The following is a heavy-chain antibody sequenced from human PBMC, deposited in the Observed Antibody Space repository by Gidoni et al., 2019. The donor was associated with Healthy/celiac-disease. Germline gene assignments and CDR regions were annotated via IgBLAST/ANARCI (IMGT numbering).Heavy chain of an antibody. CDR3: AKTGSRDGYNYSDY. CDR1: GFTFRSYA. D-gene: IGHD5-12*01. Sequence: EVQLLESGGGLVQPGGSLRLSCAASGFTFRSYAMSWVRPAPGKGLEWVSAISGSGGSTYYADSVKGRFNISRDNSKNTLYLQMNSLRAEDTAVYYCAKTGSRDGYNYSDYWGQGTLVTVSS. CDR2: ISGSGGST. J-gene: IGHJ4*02. V-gene: IGHV3-23*01.